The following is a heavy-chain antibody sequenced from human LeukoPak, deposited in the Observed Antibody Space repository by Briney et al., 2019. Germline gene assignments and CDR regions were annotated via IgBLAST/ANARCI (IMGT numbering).Heavy chain of an antibody. Sequence: SETLSLTCTVSGGSISSYYWSWIRQPPGKGLEWIGYIYYSGSTNYNPSLKSRVTISVDTSKNQFSLKLSSVTAADTAVYYCARALMTTVTFDYWGQGTLVTVSS. CDR2: IYYSGST. CDR3: ARALMTTVTFDY. D-gene: IGHD4-17*01. V-gene: IGHV4-59*08. J-gene: IGHJ4*02. CDR1: GGSISSYY.